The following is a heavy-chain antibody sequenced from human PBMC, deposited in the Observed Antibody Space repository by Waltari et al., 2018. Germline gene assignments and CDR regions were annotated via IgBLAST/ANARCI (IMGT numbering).Heavy chain of an antibody. CDR2: VHHSGKT. J-gene: IGHJ4*02. D-gene: IGHD2-2*01. Sequence: QVQLQESGQGLVKPSGTLSLTCAVSGDSISGNYWWSWVRQSPEKGLEWIGQVHHSGKTHYNPSLQSRVAISVDKPKNQFSLNLNSVTAADTAIYYCAGDRAIGLFFDYWGRGTL. CDR3: AGDRAIGLFFDY. CDR1: GDSISGNYW. V-gene: IGHV4-4*02.